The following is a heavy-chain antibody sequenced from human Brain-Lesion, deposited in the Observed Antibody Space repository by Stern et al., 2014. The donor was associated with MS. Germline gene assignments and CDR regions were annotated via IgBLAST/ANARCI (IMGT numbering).Heavy chain of an antibody. D-gene: IGHD3-9*01. CDR3: ARGNYDVLTDNGGHGFDI. J-gene: IGHJ3*02. Sequence: VQLLESGPGLVKPSQTLSLTCTVSGGSISSGNYYWSWIRQPAGEGLEWIGRIYSSGSTHSNPPLKSRVTISADTSPHQFSLRLSSVTAADTAVYYCARGNYDVLTDNGGHGFDIWGQGTMVTVSS. CDR1: GGSISSGNYY. V-gene: IGHV4-61*02. CDR2: IYSSGST.